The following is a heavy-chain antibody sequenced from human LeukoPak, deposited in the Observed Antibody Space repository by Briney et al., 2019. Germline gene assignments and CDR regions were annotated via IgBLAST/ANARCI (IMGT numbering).Heavy chain of an antibody. V-gene: IGHV4-4*09. J-gene: IGHJ4*02. Sequence: SETLSLTCAVSGGSISSYYWSWIRQPPGKGLEWIGYIYTSGSTNYNPSLKSRVTISVDTSKNQFSLKLSSVTAADTAVYYCARQGIAAAGRGIDYWGQGTLVTVSS. CDR1: GGSISSYY. CDR2: IYTSGST. D-gene: IGHD6-13*01. CDR3: ARQGIAAAGRGIDY.